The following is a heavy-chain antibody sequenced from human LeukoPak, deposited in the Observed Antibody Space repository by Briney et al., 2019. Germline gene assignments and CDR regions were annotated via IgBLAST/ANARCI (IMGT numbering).Heavy chain of an antibody. J-gene: IGHJ5*02. V-gene: IGHV4-34*01. D-gene: IGHD2-2*01. CDR3: ARALAHIVVVPAAKGFDP. CDR2: INHSGST. Sequence: SETPSLTCAVYGGSFSGYYWSWIRQPPGKGLEWIGEINHSGSTNYNPSLKSRVTISVDTSKNQFSLKLSSVTAADTAVYYCARALAHIVVVPAAKGFDPWGQGTLVTVSS. CDR1: GGSFSGYY.